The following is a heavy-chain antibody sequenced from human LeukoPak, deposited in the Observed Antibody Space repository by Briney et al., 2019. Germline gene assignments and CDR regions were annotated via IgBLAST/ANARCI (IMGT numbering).Heavy chain of an antibody. CDR2: IYSGGST. CDR3: ARDLRGNIAAVNYYYMDV. V-gene: IGHV3-66*02. Sequence: GGSLRLSCAASGFTVSSNYMRWVRQAPGKGLEWVSVIYSGGSTYYADSVKGRFIISRDNSKNTLYLQMNSLRAEDTAVYYCARDLRGNIAAVNYYYMDVWGKGTTVTVSS. J-gene: IGHJ6*03. CDR1: GFTVSSNY. D-gene: IGHD6-13*01.